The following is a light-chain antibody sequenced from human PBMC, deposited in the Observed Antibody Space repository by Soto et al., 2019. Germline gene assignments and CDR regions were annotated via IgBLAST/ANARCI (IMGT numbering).Light chain of an antibody. CDR3: QQYNNWPRRT. J-gene: IGKJ1*01. Sequence: EIVWTQSPETRTLPAGQRATKSFRASQSVSSYFAWYQQKPGQAPRLLIYAASIRATDFPARFSGSGSGTEFTLTISSLQSEDFAVYYCQQYNNWPRRTFGQGTKVDI. V-gene: IGKV3-15*01. CDR1: QSVSSY. CDR2: AAS.